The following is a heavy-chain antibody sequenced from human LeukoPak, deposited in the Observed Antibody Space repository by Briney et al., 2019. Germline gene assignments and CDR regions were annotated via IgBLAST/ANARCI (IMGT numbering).Heavy chain of an antibody. CDR2: ISYDGSNK. CDR3: AREIYEVAAYFDY. V-gene: IGHV3-30*04. CDR1: GFTFSNYA. D-gene: IGHD2-15*01. Sequence: PGGSLRLSCAASGFTFSNYAMHWVRQAPGKGLEWVAVISYDGSNKYYADSVKGRFTISRDNSKNTLYLQMNSLRAEDTAVYYCAREIYEVAAYFDYWGQGTLVTVSS. J-gene: IGHJ4*02.